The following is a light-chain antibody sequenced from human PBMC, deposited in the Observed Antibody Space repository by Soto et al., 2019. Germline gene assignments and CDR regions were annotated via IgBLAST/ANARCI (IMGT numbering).Light chain of an antibody. J-gene: IGLJ2*01. CDR1: SSDVGGYNY. CDR2: EVS. V-gene: IGLV2-8*01. CDR3: SSYAGSNNVV. Sequence: HSALTQPPSASGSPGQSVTISCTGTSSDVGGYNYVSWYQQHPGKAPKLMIYEVSKRPSGVPDRFSGSKSGHTASLTVSGLQAEDEADYYCSSYAGSNNVVFGGGTKLTVL.